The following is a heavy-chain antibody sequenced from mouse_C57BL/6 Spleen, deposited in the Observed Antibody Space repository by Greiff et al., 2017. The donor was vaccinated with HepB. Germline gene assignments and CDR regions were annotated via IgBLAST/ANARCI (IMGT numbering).Heavy chain of an antibody. V-gene: IGHV1-54*01. Sequence: LVESGAELVRPGTSVKVSCKASGYAFTNYLIEWVKQRPGQGLEWIGVINPGSGGTNYNEKFKGKATLTADKSSSTAYMQLSSLTSEDSAVYFCARRRYYYAMDYWGQGTSVTVSS. CDR3: ARRRYYYAMDY. CDR2: INPGSGGT. J-gene: IGHJ4*01. CDR1: GYAFTNYL.